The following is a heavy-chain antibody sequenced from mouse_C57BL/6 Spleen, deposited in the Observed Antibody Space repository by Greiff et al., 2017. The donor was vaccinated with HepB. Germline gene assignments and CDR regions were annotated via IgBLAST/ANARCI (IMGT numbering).Heavy chain of an antibody. Sequence: QVQLKQSGPGLVAPSQSLSITCTVSGFSLTSYGVHWVRQPPGKGLEWLVVIWSDGSTTYNSALKSRLSISKDNSKRQVFLKMNSLQTDDTAMYYCARHELLGYAMDYWGQGTSVTVSS. CDR3: ARHELLGYAMDY. CDR1: GFSLTSYG. CDR2: IWSDGST. V-gene: IGHV2-6-1*01. J-gene: IGHJ4*01. D-gene: IGHD1-1*01.